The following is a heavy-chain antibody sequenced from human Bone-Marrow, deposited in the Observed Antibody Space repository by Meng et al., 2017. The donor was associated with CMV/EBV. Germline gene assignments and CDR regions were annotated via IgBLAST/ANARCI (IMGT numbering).Heavy chain of an antibody. CDR1: GFTFSDYY. V-gene: IGHV3-11*01. CDR2: ISSSGSTI. D-gene: IGHD2-2*01. CDR3: AKGKFSPDQLLLDDAFDI. J-gene: IGHJ3*02. Sequence: GESLKISCAASGFTFSDYYMSWIRQAPGKGLEWVSYISSSGSTIYYADSVKGRFTISRDNAKNSLYLQMNSLRAEDTAVYYCAKGKFSPDQLLLDDAFDIWGQGTMVTVSS.